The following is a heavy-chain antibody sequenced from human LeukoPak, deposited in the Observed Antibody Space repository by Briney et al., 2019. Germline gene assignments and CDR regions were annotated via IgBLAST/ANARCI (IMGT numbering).Heavy chain of an antibody. J-gene: IGHJ4*02. Sequence: GGSLRLSCAASGFTFSSYAMNWVRQAPGKGLEWVSGISASSIYYADSVKGRFTISRDNSKNTLYLQVNSLRADDTAVYYCAKGSYYDSSGYYYFDYWGQGTLVTVSS. CDR2: ISASSI. D-gene: IGHD3-22*01. V-gene: IGHV3-23*01. CDR1: GFTFSSYA. CDR3: AKGSYYDSSGYYYFDY.